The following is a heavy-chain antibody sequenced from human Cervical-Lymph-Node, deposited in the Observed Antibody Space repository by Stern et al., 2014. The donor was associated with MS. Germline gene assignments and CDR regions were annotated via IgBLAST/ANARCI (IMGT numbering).Heavy chain of an antibody. V-gene: IGHV4-59*01. D-gene: IGHD6-19*01. CDR1: GASITDYY. CDR3: ARWSGWTAGFDA. J-gene: IGHJ5*02. CDR2: VHSSETS. Sequence: QVQLQESGPGLVKPSETLSLTCTVSGASITDYYWNWVRQPPGKGLEWIGYVHSSETSRYNPSLHSRVTTSIDTSKNQFSLKVTSVTAADTAVYFCARWSGWTAGFDAWGQGTLVTVSS.